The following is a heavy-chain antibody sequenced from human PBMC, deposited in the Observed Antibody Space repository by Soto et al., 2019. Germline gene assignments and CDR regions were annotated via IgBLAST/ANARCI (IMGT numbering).Heavy chain of an antibody. J-gene: IGHJ6*02. CDR3: TTVQGHCSSTSCYTPYYFGMDV. CDR2: IKSKTEGGTT. V-gene: IGHV3-15*01. CDR1: GFTFTNAW. D-gene: IGHD2-2*02. Sequence: GGSLRLSCAASGFTFTNAWMSWVRQAPGKGLEWVGRIKSKTEGGTTDYAAPVKGRFTISRDDSKNTLYLQMNSLKTEDTAVYYCTTVQGHCSSTSCYTPYYFGMDVWGQGTTVTVS.